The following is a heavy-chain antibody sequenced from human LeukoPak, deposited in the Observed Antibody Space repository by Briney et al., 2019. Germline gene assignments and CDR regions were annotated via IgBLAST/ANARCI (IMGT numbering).Heavy chain of an antibody. CDR1: GYTFTGYY. V-gene: IGHV1-2*02. CDR2: INPNSGGT. CDR3: ARGSVLLWFGDDHNNIDY. D-gene: IGHD3-10*01. Sequence: ASVKVSCKASGYTFTGYYMHWVRQAPGQGLEWMGWINPNSGGTNYAQKFQGRVTMTRDTPISTAYVELSRLRSDDTAVYYCARGSVLLWFGDDHNNIDYWGQGTLVTVSS. J-gene: IGHJ4*02.